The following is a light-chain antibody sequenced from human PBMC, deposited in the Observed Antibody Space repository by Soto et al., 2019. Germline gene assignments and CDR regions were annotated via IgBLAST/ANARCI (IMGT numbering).Light chain of an antibody. CDR1: QSISSW. V-gene: IGKV1-5*03. CDR2: KAS. CDR3: QQYNSYPWT. J-gene: IGKJ1*01. Sequence: DIPMTQSPSTLSASVGDRVTITCRASQSISSWLAWYQQQPGKAPKLLIYKASSLESGVPSRFSGSGSETEFTLTISSLQPDDFATYYCQQYNSYPWTFRQGTKVEIK.